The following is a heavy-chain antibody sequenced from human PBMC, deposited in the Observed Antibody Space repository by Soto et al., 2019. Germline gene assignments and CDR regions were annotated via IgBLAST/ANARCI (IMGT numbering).Heavy chain of an antibody. CDR3: ERSSLVVTALDY. CDR1: GYTFTSYA. V-gene: IGHV1-3*05. CDR2: INAGNGNT. Sequence: QVQLVQSGAEEKKPGASVNVSCKASGYTFTSYAMHWVRQAPGQRLEWMGWINAGNGNTKYSQKFQGRVTITRDTSASTAYMERGRLRSEDMAVYYSERSSLVVTALDYGGQGTWVTVSS. J-gene: IGHJ4*02. D-gene: IGHD2-21*02.